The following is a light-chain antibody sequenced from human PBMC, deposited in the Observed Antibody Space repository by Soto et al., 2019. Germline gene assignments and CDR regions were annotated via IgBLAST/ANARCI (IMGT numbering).Light chain of an antibody. CDR1: GTNFGAGFD. V-gene: IGLV1-40*01. J-gene: IGLJ2*01. CDR2: DNN. CDR3: QSYDNSLTGVV. Sequence: QSVPTQPPSVSGAPGQTVTISCIGSGTNFGAGFDVHWYQQLPGTAPKLLIYDNNNRPSGVPDRFSGSKSGTSASLAITGLQAEDEADYFCQSYDNSLTGVVFGGGTKLTVL.